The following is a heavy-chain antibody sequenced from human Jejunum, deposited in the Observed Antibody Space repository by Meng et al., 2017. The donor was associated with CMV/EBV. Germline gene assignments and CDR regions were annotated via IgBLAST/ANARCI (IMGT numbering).Heavy chain of an antibody. CDR1: GFMFSPYC. CDR3: VRVGGAFDM. V-gene: IGHV3-7*01. D-gene: IGHD1-26*01. Sequence: SRAASGFMFSPYCLSWVRQAPGKGLEWVANIKLDGRDKHYVDSVKVRFTISRDTAQNSLYLQMNSLRAEDTALYYCVRVGGAFDMWGQGTTVTVSS. CDR2: IKLDGRDK. J-gene: IGHJ3*02.